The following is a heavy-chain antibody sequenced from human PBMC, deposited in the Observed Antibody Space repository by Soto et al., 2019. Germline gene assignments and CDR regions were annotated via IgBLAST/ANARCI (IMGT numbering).Heavy chain of an antibody. V-gene: IGHV3-33*01. CDR1: GFTFSSYG. CDR3: ARDSYGMDV. Sequence: QVQLVESGGGVVQPGRSLRLSCAASGFTFSSYGMNWVRQAPGKGLEWVAVIWYDGSNKYYADSVKERFTISRDNSKNTLYLQMNSRRAEDTAVYYCARDSYGMDVWGQGTTVTVSS. CDR2: IWYDGSNK. J-gene: IGHJ6*02.